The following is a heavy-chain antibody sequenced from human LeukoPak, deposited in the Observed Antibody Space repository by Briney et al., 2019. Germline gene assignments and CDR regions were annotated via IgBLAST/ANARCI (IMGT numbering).Heavy chain of an antibody. CDR1: GSSFSGYY. D-gene: IGHD6-6*01. V-gene: IGHV4-34*01. J-gene: IGHJ4*02. CDR2: INHSGST. Sequence: PSETLSLTCGVYGSSFSGYYWSWIRQPPGKGLEWIGEINHSGSTKYNASLKSRVTISVDTSRKQFSLKLSSVTAADSAMYYCAREPGWTIAARPFDYCGQGTLVTVSS. CDR3: AREPGWTIAARPFDY.